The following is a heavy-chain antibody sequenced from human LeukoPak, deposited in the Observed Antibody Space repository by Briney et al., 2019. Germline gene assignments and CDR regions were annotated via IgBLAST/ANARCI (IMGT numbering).Heavy chain of an antibody. Sequence: GGSLRLSCAASGFTFSSYSMNWVRQAPGKGLEWVSSISSSSSYIYYADSVKGRFTIFRDNAKNSLYLQMNSLRAEDTAVYYCARDGGYDILTGYYIGYYYYYGMDVWGKGTTVTVSS. CDR2: ISSSSSYI. CDR3: ARDGGYDILTGYYIGYYYYYGMDV. D-gene: IGHD3-9*01. V-gene: IGHV3-21*01. J-gene: IGHJ6*04. CDR1: GFTFSSYS.